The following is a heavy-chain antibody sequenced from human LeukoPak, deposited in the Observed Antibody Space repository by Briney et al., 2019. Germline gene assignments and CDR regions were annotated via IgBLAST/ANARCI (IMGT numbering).Heavy chain of an antibody. D-gene: IGHD2-15*01. Sequence: GGSLRLSCAASGFTFSSYAMHWVRQAPGKGLEWVAVISYDGSNKYYADSVKGRFTISRDNSKNTLYLQMNSLRAEDTAVYYCARDALHCSGGSCYSSDYYYYMDVWGNGTTVTVSS. CDR1: GFTFSSYA. J-gene: IGHJ6*03. V-gene: IGHV3-30*04. CDR2: ISYDGSNK. CDR3: ARDALHCSGGSCYSSDYYYYMDV.